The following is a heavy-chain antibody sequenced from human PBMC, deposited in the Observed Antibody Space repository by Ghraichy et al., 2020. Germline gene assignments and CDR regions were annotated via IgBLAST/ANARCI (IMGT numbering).Heavy chain of an antibody. J-gene: IGHJ6*02. V-gene: IGHV3-33*01. Sequence: GGSLRLSCAVSGFTFSSYGMHWVRQAPGKGLEWVAVIWHDGNNQYSGDSVKGRFSISRDNSKNTLYLQMNSLRVEDTAVYYCARDGSTNWYDVMDVWGQGTTVTVSS. CDR1: GFTFSSYG. D-gene: IGHD6-13*01. CDR2: IWHDGNNQ. CDR3: ARDGSTNWYDVMDV.